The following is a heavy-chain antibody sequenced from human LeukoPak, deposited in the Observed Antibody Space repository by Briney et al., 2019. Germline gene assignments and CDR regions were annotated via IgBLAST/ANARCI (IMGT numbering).Heavy chain of an antibody. D-gene: IGHD1-26*01. J-gene: IGHJ4*02. CDR1: GFTFSRYW. CDR3: VKDSPPRYSGSPPAY. V-gene: IGHV3-7*03. CDR2: INKDGGEK. Sequence: GGALRLSCAASGFTFSRYWMSWVRQAPGKGLEWVANINKDGGEKYYVDSVKGRFTISRDNAKNSLYLQMNSLRADDTAVYSCVKDSPPRYSGSPPAYWGQGTLVTVSS.